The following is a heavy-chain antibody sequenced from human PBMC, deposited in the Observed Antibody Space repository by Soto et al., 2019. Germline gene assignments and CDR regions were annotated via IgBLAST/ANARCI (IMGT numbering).Heavy chain of an antibody. J-gene: IGHJ6*02. Sequence: PGGSLRLSCIASGFTITTYAMTWVRQAPGKGLEWVSAINNAYSTFYADSVKGRFTISRDNSKNTVYLQVSSLRVEDTAMYYCVRENYYYGMDVWGQGTAVTVSS. V-gene: IGHV3-66*01. CDR1: GFTITTYA. CDR3: VRENYYYGMDV. CDR2: INNAYST.